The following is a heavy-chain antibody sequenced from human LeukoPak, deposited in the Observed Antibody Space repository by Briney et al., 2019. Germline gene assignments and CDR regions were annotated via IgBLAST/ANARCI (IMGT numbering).Heavy chain of an antibody. CDR1: GFTFSNYG. D-gene: IGHD6-19*01. Sequence: PGGSLRLSCAASGFTFSNYGMHWVRQAPGKGLEWVTFIWYDGSNKYYADSVKGRFTISRDNSKNTLYLQLNSLRAEDTAVYYCAKIALSWVAGTIDYWGQGTLVTVSS. V-gene: IGHV3-30*02. CDR3: AKIALSWVAGTIDY. CDR2: IWYDGSNK. J-gene: IGHJ4*02.